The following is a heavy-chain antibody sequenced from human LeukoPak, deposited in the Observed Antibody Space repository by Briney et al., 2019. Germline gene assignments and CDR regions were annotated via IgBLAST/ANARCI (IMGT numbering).Heavy chain of an antibody. CDR1: EFTFSSYG. D-gene: IGHD3-10*01. V-gene: IGHV3-30*18. J-gene: IGHJ6*02. CDR2: ISYDGSNK. Sequence: PGGSLRLSCAASEFTFSSYGMPWVRQAPGKGLEWVAVISYDGSNKYYADSVKGRFTISRDNSKNTLYLQMNSLRAEDTGVYYCAKDGPHYYGSGSYYNYFYGMDVWGQGTTVTVSS. CDR3: AKDGPHYYGSGSYYNYFYGMDV.